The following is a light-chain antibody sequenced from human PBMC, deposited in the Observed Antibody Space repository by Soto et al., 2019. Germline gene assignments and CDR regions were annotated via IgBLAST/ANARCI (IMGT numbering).Light chain of an antibody. CDR3: QQCYSTPYT. V-gene: IGKV4-1*01. J-gene: IGKJ2*01. CDR2: WAS. Sequence: DIVMTQSPDSLAVSLGERATINCKSSQSILHSSNNKNYLAWYQQKPGQPPKLLIYWASTRESGVPDRFSGXGXXXXXXXXIXXXXAXXVXVYYXQQCYSTPYTFAQGTKLEIK. CDR1: QSILHSSNNKNY.